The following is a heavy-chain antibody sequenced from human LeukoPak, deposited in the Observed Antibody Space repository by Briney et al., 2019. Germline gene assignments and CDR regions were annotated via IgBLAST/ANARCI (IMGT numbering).Heavy chain of an antibody. CDR1: GFTFDDYA. J-gene: IGHJ4*02. CDR3: AKSGDYERPFFDY. V-gene: IGHV3-9*01. Sequence: PGGSLRLSCAASGFTFDDYAMHWVRQAPGKGLEWVSGISWNSGSIGYADSVKGRFTISRDNAKNSLYLQMNSLRAEETALYYCAKSGDYERPFFDYWGQGTLVTVSS. CDR2: ISWNSGSI. D-gene: IGHD4-17*01.